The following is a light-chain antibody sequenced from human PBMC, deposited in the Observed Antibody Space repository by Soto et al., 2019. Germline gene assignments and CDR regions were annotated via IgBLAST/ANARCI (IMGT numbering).Light chain of an antibody. J-gene: IGKJ5*01. CDR3: QQYDTFPVT. V-gene: IGKV1-33*01. Sequence: DIQLTQSPSSLSASVGDRVTITCQASQDINSYLSWYQQRPGKAPKLLSYDAFTLATGVPSRFSGSGSGTDFIFTISSLQPEDFATYYCQQYDTFPVTFGQGTRLEIK. CDR2: DAF. CDR1: QDINSY.